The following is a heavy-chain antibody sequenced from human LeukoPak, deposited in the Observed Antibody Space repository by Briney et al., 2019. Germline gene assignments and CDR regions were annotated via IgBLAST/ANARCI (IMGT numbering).Heavy chain of an antibody. J-gene: IGHJ3*01. CDR3: ARSTTNYNWSKVGAFDV. D-gene: IGHD1-1*01. Sequence: ASVKVSCKASGCTFTDYYMHWVRQAPGQGLEWMGWINPNRDGTNYAQRFQGRVTMTRDTSTSTAYMELNRLRSDDTAVYYCARSTTNYNWSKVGAFDVWGQGTMVTVSS. V-gene: IGHV1-2*02. CDR2: INPNRDGT. CDR1: GCTFTDYY.